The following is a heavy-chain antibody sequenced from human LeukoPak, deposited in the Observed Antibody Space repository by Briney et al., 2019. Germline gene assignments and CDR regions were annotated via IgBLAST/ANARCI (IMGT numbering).Heavy chain of an antibody. CDR3: ARGVVSYYYMDV. Sequence: SQTLSLTCTVSGGSISSGSYYWSWIRQPAGKGLEWIGRIYTSGSTNYNPSLKRRVTISVDTSKNQFSLKLSSVTAADTAVYYCARGVVSYYYMDVWGKGATVTVSS. D-gene: IGHD2-2*01. V-gene: IGHV4-61*02. J-gene: IGHJ6*03. CDR2: IYTSGST. CDR1: GGSISSGSYY.